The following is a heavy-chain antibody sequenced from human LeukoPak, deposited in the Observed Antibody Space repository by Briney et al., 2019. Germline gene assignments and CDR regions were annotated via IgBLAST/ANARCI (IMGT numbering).Heavy chain of an antibody. Sequence: PSQTLPLTCTVSGGSISSGSYYWSWIRQPAGKGLEWIGRIYTSGSTNYNPSLKSRVTISVDTSKNQFSLKLSSVTAADTAVYYCARDRTVRGGVDYWGQGTLVTVSS. D-gene: IGHD3-10*01. V-gene: IGHV4-61*02. J-gene: IGHJ4*02. CDR1: GGSISSGSYY. CDR3: ARDRTVRGGVDY. CDR2: IYTSGST.